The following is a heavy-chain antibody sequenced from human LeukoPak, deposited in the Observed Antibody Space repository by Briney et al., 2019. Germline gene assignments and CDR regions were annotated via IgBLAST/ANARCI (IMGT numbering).Heavy chain of an antibody. CDR1: GFTFSRHG. D-gene: IGHD2-8*01. Sequence: PGGPLRLSCAASGFTFSRHGMHWVRQAPGKGLEWVTSIYYDGSNEDYADSVKGRFTISRENSKNTLYLQMTSLRAEGTAVYYCARDGRLYEGGYDYWGQGTLVTVSS. CDR3: ARDGRLYEGGYDY. V-gene: IGHV3-30*12. J-gene: IGHJ4*02. CDR2: IYYDGSNE.